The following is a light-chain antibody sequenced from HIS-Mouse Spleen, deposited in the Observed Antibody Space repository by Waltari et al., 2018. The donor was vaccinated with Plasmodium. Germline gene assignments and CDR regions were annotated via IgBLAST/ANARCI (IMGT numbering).Light chain of an antibody. Sequence: QSALTQPASVSGSPGQSITISCTGTSSDVGGYNYVSWNQQHPGKAPKLMIYDGSNRPSGGSNRFSGSKSGNTASLTISGLQAEDEADYYCSSYTSSSTLVFGGGTKLTVL. CDR3: SSYTSSSTLV. CDR2: DGS. V-gene: IGLV2-14*03. CDR1: SSDVGGYNY. J-gene: IGLJ2*01.